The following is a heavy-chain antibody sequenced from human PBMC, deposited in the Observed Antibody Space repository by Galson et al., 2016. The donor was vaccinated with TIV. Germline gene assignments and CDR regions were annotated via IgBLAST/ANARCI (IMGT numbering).Heavy chain of an antibody. Sequence: SLRLSCAASGFTFSSYNMHWVRQAPGKGLEWVAVIAYDGSYKHYAGPVKGRFTVSRDNSKTTLDLQMNSLGAEDTALYYCAKEENSGYYPNDAFDFWGQGTMVTVS. D-gene: IGHD3-3*01. J-gene: IGHJ3*01. CDR1: GFTFSSYN. V-gene: IGHV3-30*18. CDR2: IAYDGSYK. CDR3: AKEENSGYYPNDAFDF.